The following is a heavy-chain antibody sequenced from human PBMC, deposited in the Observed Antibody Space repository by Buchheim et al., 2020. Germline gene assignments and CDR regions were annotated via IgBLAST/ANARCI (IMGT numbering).Heavy chain of an antibody. J-gene: IGHJ6*02. V-gene: IGHV1-18*01. D-gene: IGHD5-18*01. CDR2: ISAYNGNT. CDR3: ARDSMVGNSYGYYYYYGMDV. Sequence: QVQLVQSGAEVKKPGASVKVSCKASGYTFTSYGIGLVRQAPGQGLEWMGWISAYNGNTNYAQKLQGRVTMTTDTSTSTAYMELRSLRSDDTAVYYCARDSMVGNSYGYYYYYGMDVWGQGTT. CDR1: GYTFTSYG.